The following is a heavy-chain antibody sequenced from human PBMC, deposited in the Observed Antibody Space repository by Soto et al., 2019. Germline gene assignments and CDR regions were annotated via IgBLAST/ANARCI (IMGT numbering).Heavy chain of an antibody. CDR3: ARDRVDWSRTAKNYYYYYMDV. Sequence: GGSLRLSCAASGFTVSSNYMSWVRQAPGKGLEWVSVIYSGGSTYYADSVKGRFTISRDNSKNTLYLQMNSLRAEDTAVYYCARDRVDWSRTAKNYYYYYMDVWGKGTTVTVSS. CDR1: GFTVSSNY. CDR2: IYSGGST. J-gene: IGHJ6*03. V-gene: IGHV3-66*01. D-gene: IGHD3-9*01.